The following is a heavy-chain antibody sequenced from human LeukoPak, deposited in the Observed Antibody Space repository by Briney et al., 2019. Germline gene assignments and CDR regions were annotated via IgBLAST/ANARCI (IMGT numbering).Heavy chain of an antibody. J-gene: IGHJ4*02. CDR2: ISGSGGST. D-gene: IGHD3-22*01. V-gene: IGHV3-23*01. Sequence: GGSLRLSCAASGFTFSTYAMSWVRQAPGKGLEWVSAISGSGGSTYYADSVKGRFTISRDNSKNTLYLQMNSLRAEDTAVYYCAKEPYDSGGYYYDYWGQGTLVTVPS. CDR1: GFTFSTYA. CDR3: AKEPYDSGGYYYDY.